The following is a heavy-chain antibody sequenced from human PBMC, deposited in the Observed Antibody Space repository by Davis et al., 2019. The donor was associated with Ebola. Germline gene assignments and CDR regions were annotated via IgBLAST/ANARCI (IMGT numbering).Heavy chain of an antibody. Sequence: ASVKVSCKDSRYNFIRHAPHRPRLLSGHRREWMGWINAGNGNTIYSQKFQGRVTITRDTSASTAYMELSSLRSEDTAGYCCARVQMHDFWSGYNYGRDVWGQGTTVTVSS. V-gene: IGHV1-3*01. D-gene: IGHD3-3*01. J-gene: IGHJ6*02. CDR2: INAGNGNT. CDR1: RYNFIRHA. CDR3: ARVQMHDFWSGYNYGRDV.